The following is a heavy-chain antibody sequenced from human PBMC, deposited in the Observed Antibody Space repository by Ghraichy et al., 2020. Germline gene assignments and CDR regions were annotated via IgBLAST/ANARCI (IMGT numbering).Heavy chain of an antibody. CDR1: GFNFRSYS. J-gene: IGHJ4*02. Sequence: GGSLRLSCAASGFNFRSYSMNWVRQAPGKGLEWVSYISATCSTTYYAESLRGRFTISRDNARNSLYLQMNSLSGDDTALYYCAREWGGIVVVVAAAAFDTWGQGTLVSVSS. V-gene: IGHV3-48*01. D-gene: IGHD2-15*01. CDR2: ISATCSTT. CDR3: AREWGGIVVVVAAAAFDT.